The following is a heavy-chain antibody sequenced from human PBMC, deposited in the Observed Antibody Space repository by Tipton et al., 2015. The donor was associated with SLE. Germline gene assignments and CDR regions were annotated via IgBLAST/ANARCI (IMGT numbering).Heavy chain of an antibody. D-gene: IGHD5-12*01. V-gene: IGHV3-30-3*01. CDR1: GFTFSSYA. CDR3: ARTRTVATIRYYFDF. CDR2: ISYDGSNK. Sequence: RSLRLSCAASGFTFSSYAMHWVRQAPGKGLEWVAFISYDGSNKYYADSVKGRFTISRDNAKNSLFLQMSSLRAEDTAVYYCARTRTVATIRYYFDFWGQGTLVTVSS. J-gene: IGHJ4*02.